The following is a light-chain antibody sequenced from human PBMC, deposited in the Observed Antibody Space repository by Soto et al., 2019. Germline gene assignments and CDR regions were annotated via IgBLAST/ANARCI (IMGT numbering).Light chain of an antibody. J-gene: IGLJ1*01. CDR2: EVT. Sequence: QSVLTQPPSVSGSPGQSVTISCTGTDSDIDSYNRVSWYQQPPGTAPKLMIYEVTNRPSGVPDRFSGSKSGNTASLTISGLQAEDEAVYYCSSYTSSSTYVFGTGTKVTVL. CDR1: DSDIDSYNR. CDR3: SSYTSSSTYV. V-gene: IGLV2-18*02.